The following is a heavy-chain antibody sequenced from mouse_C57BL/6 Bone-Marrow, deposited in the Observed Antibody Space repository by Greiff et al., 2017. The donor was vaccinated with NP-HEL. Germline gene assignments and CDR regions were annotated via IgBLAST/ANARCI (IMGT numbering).Heavy chain of an antibody. D-gene: IGHD1-1*01. CDR3: ASPGSSFAY. Sequence: QVQLQQSGAELVRPGTSVKLSCKASGYTFTSYWMHWVKQRPGQGLEWIGVIDPSDSYTNYNQKFKGKATLTVDTSSSTAYMLLSSLTSEDSAVYYCASPGSSFAYWGQGTLVTVSA. V-gene: IGHV1-59*01. CDR2: IDPSDSYT. CDR1: GYTFTSYW. J-gene: IGHJ3*01.